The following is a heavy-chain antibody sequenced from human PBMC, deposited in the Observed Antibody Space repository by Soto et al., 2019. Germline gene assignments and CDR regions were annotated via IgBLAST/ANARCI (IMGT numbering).Heavy chain of an antibody. Sequence: QVQLVQSGAEVKKPGASVKVSCKASGYTFTSYGISWVRQAPGQRLEWMGWIRAYNGNTNYAQKRQGRLTMTPETATSTAYMELRSLRSDDTAVYYCARDGTPPGYYDFWSGYDTQYYYYYRDVGGKGSTVTVSS. CDR1: GYTFTSYG. V-gene: IGHV1-18*01. D-gene: IGHD3-3*01. CDR2: IRAYNGNT. J-gene: IGHJ6*03. CDR3: ARDGTPPGYYDFWSGYDTQYYYYYRDV.